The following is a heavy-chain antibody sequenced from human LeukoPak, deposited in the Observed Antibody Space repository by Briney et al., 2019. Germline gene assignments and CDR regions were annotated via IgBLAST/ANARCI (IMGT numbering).Heavy chain of an antibody. CDR3: ARDLRVATTSNYFDY. J-gene: IGHJ4*02. CDR1: GYSISSGYY. V-gene: IGHV4-38-2*02. D-gene: IGHD5-12*01. CDR2: IYHSGST. Sequence: SETLSLTCTVSGYSISSGYYWGWIRQPPGKGLEWIGSIYHSGSTYYNPSLKSRVTISVDTSKNQFSLKLSSVTAADTAVYYCARDLRVATTSNYFDYWGQGTLATVSS.